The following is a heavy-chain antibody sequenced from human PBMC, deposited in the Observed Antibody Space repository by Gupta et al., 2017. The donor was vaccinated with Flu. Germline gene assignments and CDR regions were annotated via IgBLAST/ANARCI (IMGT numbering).Heavy chain of an antibody. CDR1: A. CDR3: AKSPYYDFWSAGGWFDP. J-gene: IGHJ5*02. CDR2: ISWNSNNI. Sequence: AMHWVRQAPGKGLEWVSGISWNSNNIGYADSVKGRFTISRDNAKNSLYLQMNSLRPEDTALYYCAKSPYYDFWSAGGWFDPWGQGTLVTVSS. D-gene: IGHD3-3*01. V-gene: IGHV3-9*01.